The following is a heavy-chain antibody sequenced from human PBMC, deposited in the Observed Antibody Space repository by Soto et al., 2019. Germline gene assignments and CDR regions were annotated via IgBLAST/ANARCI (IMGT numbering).Heavy chain of an antibody. Sequence: QVQLVQSGAEVKKPGASVKVSCKASGYTFTSYGISWVRQAPGQGLEWMGWISAYNGNTNYAQKLQGRVTMTTDTSTSTAHMERRSLRSDDTDVYYCARAWGYCSGGSCYALGVWVQGTTVTVSS. CDR1: GYTFTSYG. J-gene: IGHJ6*02. V-gene: IGHV1-18*01. CDR3: ARAWGYCSGGSCYALGV. D-gene: IGHD2-15*01. CDR2: ISAYNGNT.